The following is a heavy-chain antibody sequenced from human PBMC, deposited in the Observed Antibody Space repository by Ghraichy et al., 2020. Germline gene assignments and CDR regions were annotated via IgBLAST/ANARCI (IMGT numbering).Heavy chain of an antibody. Sequence: SETLSLTCTVSGGSISSYYWSWIRQPPGKGLEWIGYIYYSGSTNYNPSPKSRVTISVDTSKNQFSLKLSSVTAADTAVYYCAAGIQLYGMDFWGQGTTVTVSS. CDR2: IYYSGST. CDR1: GGSISSYY. D-gene: IGHD5-18*01. CDR3: AAGIQLYGMDF. V-gene: IGHV4-59*01. J-gene: IGHJ6*02.